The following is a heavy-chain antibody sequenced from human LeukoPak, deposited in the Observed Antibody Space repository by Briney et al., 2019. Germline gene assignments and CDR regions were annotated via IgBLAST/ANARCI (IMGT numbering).Heavy chain of an antibody. D-gene: IGHD6-19*01. V-gene: IGHV3-66*02. CDR1: GFTVSSNY. CDR2: IYSGGST. Sequence: GGSLRLSCAASGFTVSSNYMSWVRQAPGKGLEWVSVIYSGGSTYYADSVKGRFTNSRDNSKNTLYLQMNSLRGEDTAVYYCASRAPYSSGWYYFDYWGQGTLVTVSS. J-gene: IGHJ4*02. CDR3: ASRAPYSSGWYYFDY.